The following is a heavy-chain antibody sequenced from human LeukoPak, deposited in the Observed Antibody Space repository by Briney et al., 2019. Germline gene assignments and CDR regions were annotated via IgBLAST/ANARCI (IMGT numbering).Heavy chain of an antibody. Sequence: PGGSLRLSCAASGFTFSSYGMHWVRQAPGKGLEWVAVIWYDGSNKYYADSVKGRFTISRDNSKNTLYLQMNSLRAEDTAVYYCAREGWELLVAFDIWGQGTMVTVSS. D-gene: IGHD1-26*01. CDR1: GFTFSSYG. CDR3: AREGWELLVAFDI. CDR2: IWYDGSNK. J-gene: IGHJ3*02. V-gene: IGHV3-33*01.